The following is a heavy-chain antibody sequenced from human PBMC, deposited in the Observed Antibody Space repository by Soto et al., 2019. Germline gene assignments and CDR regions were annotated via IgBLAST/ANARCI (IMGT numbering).Heavy chain of an antibody. CDR2: LHSGGDT. CDR3: ARDGPYYYASRMDV. D-gene: IGHD3-10*01. CDR1: GIPVSSNY. Sequence: EVQLVESGGGLVQPGGSLRLSCAASGIPVSSNYMTWVRQAPGKGLEWVSVLHSGGDTYYANSVKGRFTISRHDSTNTMILQMNSLTPEDTDVYYCARDGPYYYASRMDVWGQGTTVTVSS. V-gene: IGHV3-53*04. J-gene: IGHJ6*02.